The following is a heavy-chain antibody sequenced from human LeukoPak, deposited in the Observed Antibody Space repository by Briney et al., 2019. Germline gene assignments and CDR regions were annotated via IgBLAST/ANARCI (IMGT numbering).Heavy chain of an antibody. CDR3: ARDLGYCSGGSCYIGFFDY. Sequence: GRSLRLSCAASGFTFSSYAMHWVRQAPGKGLEWGAVISYDGSNKYYADSVKGRFTISGDNSKNTLYLQMNSLRAEDTAVYYCARDLGYCSGGSCYIGFFDYWGQGTLVTVSS. V-gene: IGHV3-30*04. D-gene: IGHD2-15*01. CDR1: GFTFSSYA. J-gene: IGHJ4*02. CDR2: ISYDGSNK.